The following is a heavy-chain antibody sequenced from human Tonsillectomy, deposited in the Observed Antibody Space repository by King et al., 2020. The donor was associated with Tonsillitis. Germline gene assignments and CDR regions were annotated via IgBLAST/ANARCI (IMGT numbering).Heavy chain of an antibody. CDR1: GFDFTIYA. CDR2: ISNDGGDK. D-gene: IGHD1-14*01. Sequence: VQLVESGGGVAQPGRSLRLSCAASGFDFTIYAMHWVRQAPGKGLEWVAAISNDGGDKYYTDSMKGRVTISRENSKNTLYLQMNSLTVEDTAVYYCTTPTTSGPYYFDYWGQGTLVTVSS. CDR3: TTPTTSGPYYFDY. J-gene: IGHJ4*02. V-gene: IGHV3-30*10.